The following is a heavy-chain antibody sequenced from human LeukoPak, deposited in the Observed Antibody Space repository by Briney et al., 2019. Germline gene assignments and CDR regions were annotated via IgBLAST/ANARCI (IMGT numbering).Heavy chain of an antibody. J-gene: IGHJ4*02. D-gene: IGHD3-3*01. CDR3: SSSGVEEWQGLHF. Sequence: ASVKVSCKVSGYTLTELSMHWVRQAPGKGLEWMGGFDPEDGETIYAQKSQGRVTMTEDTSTDTAYMELNSLSSEDTAVYYCSSSGVEEWQGLHFWGQGTLVTVSS. V-gene: IGHV1-24*01. CDR1: GYTLTELS. CDR2: FDPEDGET.